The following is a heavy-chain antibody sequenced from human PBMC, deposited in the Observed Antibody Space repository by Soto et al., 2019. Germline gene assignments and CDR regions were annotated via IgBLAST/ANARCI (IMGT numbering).Heavy chain of an antibody. D-gene: IGHD2-15*01. V-gene: IGHV1-46*01. Sequence: ASVKVSCKASGCTFTSYYMHWVRQAPGQGLEWMGIINPSGCSTSYAQKFQGRVTMTRDTSTSTVYMELSSLRSEDTAVHYSATVVCSGGSCYGDDAFDIWGQGTMVTVSS. J-gene: IGHJ3*02. CDR3: ATVVCSGGSCYGDDAFDI. CDR1: GCTFTSYY. CDR2: INPSGCST.